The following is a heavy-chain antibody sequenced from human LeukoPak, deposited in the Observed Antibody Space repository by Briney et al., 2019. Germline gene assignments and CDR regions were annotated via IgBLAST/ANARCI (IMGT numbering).Heavy chain of an antibody. CDR2: IWYDGSNK. D-gene: IGHD1-26*01. CDR3: ARDEKLHGSYGGDDAFDI. J-gene: IGHJ3*02. CDR1: GFTFSSYG. V-gene: IGHV3-33*01. Sequence: GGSLRLSCAASGFTFSSYGMHWVRQARGKGLEWVAVIWYDGSNKYYADSVKGRFTISRDNSKNTLYLQMNSLRAEDTAVYYCARDEKLHGSYGGDDAFDIWGQGTMVTVSS.